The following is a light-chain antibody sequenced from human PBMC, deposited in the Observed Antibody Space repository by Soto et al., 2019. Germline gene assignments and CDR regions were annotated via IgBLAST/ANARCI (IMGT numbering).Light chain of an antibody. CDR2: SNS. CDR1: RSNIGAGYD. J-gene: IGLJ2*01. CDR3: QSYDSSLSGSV. Sequence: QSVLTQPPSVSGAPGQRVTISCTGSRSNIGAGYDVQWYQQLPGTAPKLLIFSNSDRPSGVPDRFSGSKSGASASLAITGLQAEDEADYYCQSYDSSLSGSVFGGGTKLTVL. V-gene: IGLV1-40*01.